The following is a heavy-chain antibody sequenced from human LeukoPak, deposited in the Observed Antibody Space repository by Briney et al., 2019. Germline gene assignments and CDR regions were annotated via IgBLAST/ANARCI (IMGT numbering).Heavy chain of an antibody. V-gene: IGHV4-34*01. CDR2: INHSGST. J-gene: IGHJ4*02. Sequence: SETLSLTCAVYGGSFSGYYWSWIRQPPGKGLEWIGEINHSGSTNYNPSLKSRVTISVDTSKNQFSLKLSSVTAADTAVYYCARMRRYYGSGSYFRRTDNEFDYWGQGTLVTVSS. CDR3: ARMRRYYGSGSYFRRTDNEFDY. D-gene: IGHD3-10*01. CDR1: GGSFSGYY.